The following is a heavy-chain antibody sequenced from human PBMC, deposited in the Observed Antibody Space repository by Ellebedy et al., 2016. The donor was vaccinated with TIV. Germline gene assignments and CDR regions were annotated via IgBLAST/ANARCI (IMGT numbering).Heavy chain of an antibody. J-gene: IGHJ4*02. CDR3: ARENGYYFDY. D-gene: IGHD6-25*01. Sequence: PGGSLRLSCVASGFNFRTFWMHRVRQAPGKGLVWVSRINPEEDTTTYADSVRGRFTISRDNTKNSLYLQMNSLRAEDTAVYFCARENGYYFDYWGQGTLVIVSS. CDR2: INPEEDTT. CDR1: GFNFRTFW. V-gene: IGHV3-74*03.